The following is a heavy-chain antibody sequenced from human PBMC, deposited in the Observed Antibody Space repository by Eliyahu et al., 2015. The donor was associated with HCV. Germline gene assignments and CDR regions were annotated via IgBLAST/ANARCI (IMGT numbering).Heavy chain of an antibody. V-gene: IGHV4-61*02. D-gene: IGHD2-2*01. J-gene: IGHJ6*02. Sequence: QVQLQESGPGLVKPSQTLSLTCTVSGGSISXGSYYWXWIRQPAGKGLEWIGRIYTSGSTNYNPSLKSRVTISVDTSKNQFSLKLSSVTAADTAVYYCAREDIVVVTNGMDVWGQGTTVTVSS. CDR1: GGSISXGSYY. CDR3: AREDIVVVTNGMDV. CDR2: IYTSGST.